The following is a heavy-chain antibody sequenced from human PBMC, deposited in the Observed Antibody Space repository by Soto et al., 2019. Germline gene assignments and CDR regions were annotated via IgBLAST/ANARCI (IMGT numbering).Heavy chain of an antibody. V-gene: IGHV1-69*02. J-gene: IGHJ6*03. Sequence: GASVKVSCKASGGTFSSYTISWVRQAPGQGLEWMGRIIPILGIANYAQKFQGRVTITADKSTSTAYMELSSLRSEDTAMYYCASPGSHLTRDYYYYYMDVWGKGTTVTVSS. CDR1: GGTFSSYT. CDR3: ASPGSHLTRDYYYYYMDV. D-gene: IGHD3-3*02. CDR2: IIPILGIA.